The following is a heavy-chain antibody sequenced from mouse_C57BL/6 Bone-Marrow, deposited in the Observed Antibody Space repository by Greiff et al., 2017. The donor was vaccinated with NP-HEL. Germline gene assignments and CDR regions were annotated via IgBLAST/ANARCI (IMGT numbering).Heavy chain of an antibody. CDR1: GYTFTNYW. D-gene: IGHD2-4*01. Sequence: VQLQQSGAELVRPGTSVKMSCKASGYTFTNYWIGWVKQRPGHGLEWIGDIYPGGGYTTYNEKFKGKATLTADKSSSTAYMQISSLTSDDSAIYYSAREGDYYEYDGGNYAMDYWGQGTSVTVSS. CDR2: IYPGGGYT. J-gene: IGHJ4*01. CDR3: AREGDYYEYDGGNYAMDY. V-gene: IGHV1-63*01.